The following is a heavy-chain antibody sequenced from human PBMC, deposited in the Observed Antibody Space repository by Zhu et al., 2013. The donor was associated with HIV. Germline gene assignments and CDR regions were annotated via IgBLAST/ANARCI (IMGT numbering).Heavy chain of an antibody. CDR3: AREGVERLSAVIDV. J-gene: IGHJ5*02. V-gene: IGHV1-8*02. CDR1: GYTFTSYD. D-gene: IGHD3-10*01. CDR2: MNPNSGNT. Sequence: QVQLVQSGAEVKKPGASVKVSCKASGYTFTSYDINWVRQATGQGLEWMGWMNPNSGNTGYAQKFQGRVTMTRDTSIGTAYMELSSLRSEDTAVYYCAREGVERLSAVIDVWGLGTLVTVSS.